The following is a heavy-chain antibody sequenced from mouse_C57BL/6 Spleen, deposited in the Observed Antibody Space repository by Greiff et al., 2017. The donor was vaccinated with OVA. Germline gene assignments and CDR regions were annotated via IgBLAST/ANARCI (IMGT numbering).Heavy chain of an antibody. D-gene: IGHD2-1*01. CDR2: INYDGSST. V-gene: IGHV5-16*01. CDR1: GFTFSDYY. J-gene: IGHJ2*01. CDR3: AREIPYGNYFDY. Sequence: DVKLVESEGGLVQPGSSMKLSCTAFGFTFSDYYMAWVRQVPEKGLEWVANINYDGSSTYYLDSLKSRFIISRDNAKNILYLQMSSLKSEDTATYYCAREIPYGNYFDYWGQGTTLTVSS.